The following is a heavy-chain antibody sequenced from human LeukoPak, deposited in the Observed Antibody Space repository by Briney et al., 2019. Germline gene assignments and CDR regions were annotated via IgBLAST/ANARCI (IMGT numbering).Heavy chain of an antibody. V-gene: IGHV3-33*01. CDR3: ARARRMVRGWGDYFDY. CDR2: IWYDGSNK. CDR1: GFTFSSYG. J-gene: IGHJ4*02. D-gene: IGHD3-10*01. Sequence: GGSLRLSCAASGFTFSSYGMHWVRQAPGKGLEWVAVIWYDGSNKYYADSVKGRFTISRDNSKNTLYLQMNSLRAEDTAVYYCARARRMVRGWGDYFDYWGQGTLVTVS.